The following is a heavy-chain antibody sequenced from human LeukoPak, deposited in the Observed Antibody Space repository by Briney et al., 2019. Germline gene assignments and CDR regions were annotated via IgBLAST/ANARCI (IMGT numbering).Heavy chain of an antibody. CDR1: GGSISSSSYY. CDR3: AGLPGY. Sequence: RSSETLSLTCSVSGGSISSSSYYWGWIRQPPGKGLEWIGCIYYSGNTYYNPSLKSRVTISVDTSKNQFSLKLTSVPAADTAVYYCAGLPGYWGQRTLLPLSS. V-gene: IGHV4-39*01. CDR2: IYYSGNT. J-gene: IGHJ4*02.